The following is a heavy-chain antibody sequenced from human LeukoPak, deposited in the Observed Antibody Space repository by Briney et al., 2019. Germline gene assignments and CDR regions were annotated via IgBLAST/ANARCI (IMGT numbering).Heavy chain of an antibody. CDR3: AKSAMIVVVALDAFDT. V-gene: IGHV3-30*02. J-gene: IGHJ3*02. D-gene: IGHD3-22*01. CDR1: GFTFSSYG. CDR2: IRYDGSNK. Sequence: GGSLRLSCAASGFTFSSYGMHWVRQAPGKGLEGVAFIRYDGSNKYYADSVKGRLTISRDNSKNTLYLQMNSLRAEDTAVYYCAKSAMIVVVALDAFDTWGQGTMVTVSS.